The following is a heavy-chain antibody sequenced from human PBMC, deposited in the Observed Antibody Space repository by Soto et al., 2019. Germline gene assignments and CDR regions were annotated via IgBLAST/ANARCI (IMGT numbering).Heavy chain of an antibody. CDR3: SRDDSDWFFN. CDR1: GFTFGASA. J-gene: IGHJ4*02. Sequence: GGSLRLSCAASGFTFGASALRWVSQASGKGLEWLGRIGSKGETYATAYAASVKGRFTISRDDSKNTAYLQMNSLESEDTAVYYCSRDDSDWFFNWGRGTLVTVSS. D-gene: IGHD3-9*01. V-gene: IGHV3-73*01. CDR2: IGSKGETYAT.